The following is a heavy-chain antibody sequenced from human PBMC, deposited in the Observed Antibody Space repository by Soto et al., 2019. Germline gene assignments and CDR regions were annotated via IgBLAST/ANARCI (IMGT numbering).Heavy chain of an antibody. CDR2: ISYDGSNK. J-gene: IGHJ4*02. CDR3: AKTVSGYLNY. CDR1: GFTFSSYG. V-gene: IGHV3-30*18. D-gene: IGHD2-15*01. Sequence: PGGSLRLSCAASGFTFSSYGMHWVRQAPGKGLEWVAVISYDGSNKYYADSVKGRFTISRGNSKNTLYLQMNSLRAEDTAVYYCAKTVSGYLNYWGQGTLVTVSS.